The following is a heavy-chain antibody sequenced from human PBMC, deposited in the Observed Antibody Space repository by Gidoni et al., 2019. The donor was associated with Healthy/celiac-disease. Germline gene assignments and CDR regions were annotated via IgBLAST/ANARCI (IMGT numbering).Heavy chain of an antibody. J-gene: IGHJ6*04. Sequence: QVQLVESGGGVVQPGRSLRLSCAASGFTFSSYGMHWVRQAPCKGLEWVAVISYDGSNKYYADSVKGRFTISRDNSMKTLYLQMNSLRAEDTAVYYCAKDRQWLGPHYYGMDVWGKGTTVTVSS. CDR3: AKDRQWLGPHYYGMDV. V-gene: IGHV3-30*18. CDR1: GFTFSSYG. D-gene: IGHD6-19*01. CDR2: ISYDGSNK.